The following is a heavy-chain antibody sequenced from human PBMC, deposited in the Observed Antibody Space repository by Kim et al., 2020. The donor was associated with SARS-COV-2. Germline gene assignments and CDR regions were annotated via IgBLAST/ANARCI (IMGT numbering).Heavy chain of an antibody. J-gene: IGHJ5*02. CDR1: GYTFTRYD. CDR3: ARGRQLRYFDWLSSTYNWFDT. Sequence: ASVKVSCKASGYTFTRYDINWVRQATGQGLEWMGWMNPNSGNTGYAQKFQGRVTMTRNTSISTAYMELSSLRSEDTAVYYCARGRQLRYFDWLSSTYNWFDTWGQGTLVTVSS. D-gene: IGHD3-9*01. CDR2: MNPNSGNT. V-gene: IGHV1-8*01.